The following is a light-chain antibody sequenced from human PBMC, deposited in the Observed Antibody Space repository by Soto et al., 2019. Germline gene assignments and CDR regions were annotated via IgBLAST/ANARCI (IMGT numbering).Light chain of an antibody. CDR2: GAS. CDR1: QSVSSSY. CDR3: QQYGSSPWT. V-gene: IGKV3-20*01. J-gene: IGKJ1*01. Sequence: EIVLTQSPGTLSLSPGERATLSCRASQSVSSSYLAWHQQKPGQAPRLLIYGASSRATGIPDRFSGSGSGTDFTFTISRLESEDFAVYYCQQYGSSPWTVGKGTKVEIK.